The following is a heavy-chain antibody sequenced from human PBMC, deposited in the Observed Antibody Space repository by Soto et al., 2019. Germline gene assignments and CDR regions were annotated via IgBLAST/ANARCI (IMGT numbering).Heavy chain of an antibody. Sequence: PGGSLRLSCAASGFTFSNYNMVWVRQAPGRGLEWVSSISGSGSDIYYADSLKGRVSISRDNAKNTAYLQMDSLRADDTARYYCVRGKDQYNTLTYSYYDQWGQGTLVTVSS. CDR3: VRGKDQYNTLTYSYYDQ. D-gene: IGHD4-4*01. CDR2: ISGSGSDI. CDR1: GFTFSNYN. J-gene: IGHJ5*02. V-gene: IGHV3-21*06.